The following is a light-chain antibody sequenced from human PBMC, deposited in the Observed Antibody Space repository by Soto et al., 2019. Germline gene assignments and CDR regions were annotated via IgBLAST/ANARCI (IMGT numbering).Light chain of an antibody. CDR3: QQYNSYSS. CDR2: KAS. CDR1: QSISIW. J-gene: IGKJ2*01. V-gene: IGKV1-5*03. Sequence: DLQMTQSPSTLSASVGDRVSITCRASQSISIWLAWYQQKPGKAPKLLIYKASSLESGVPSRFSGSGSATEFTLTISSLQPDDFATYYYQQYNSYSSFGQGTKLEIK.